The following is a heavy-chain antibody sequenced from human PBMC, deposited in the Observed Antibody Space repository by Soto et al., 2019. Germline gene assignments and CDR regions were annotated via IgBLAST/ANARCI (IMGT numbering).Heavy chain of an antibody. V-gene: IGHV3-30*18. CDR3: AKGNHDFWSGYSDDAFDI. CDR2: ISYDGSNK. Sequence: GGSLRLSCAASGFTFSSYGMHWVRQAPGKGLEWVAVISYDGSNKYYADSVKGRFTISRDNSKNTLYLQMNSLRAEDTAVYYCAKGNHDFWSGYSDDAFDIWGQGTMVTVSS. J-gene: IGHJ3*02. CDR1: GFTFSSYG. D-gene: IGHD3-3*01.